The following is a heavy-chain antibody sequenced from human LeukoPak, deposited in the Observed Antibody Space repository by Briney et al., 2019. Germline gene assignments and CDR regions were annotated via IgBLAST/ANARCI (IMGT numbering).Heavy chain of an antibody. CDR1: GGSISSYY. D-gene: IGHD6-13*01. V-gene: IGHV4-4*07. J-gene: IGHJ2*01. CDR2: IDTSGNT. CDR3: ARVSSSWYQDWYFDL. Sequence: SETLSLTCTVSGGSISSYYWSWIRQPAGKGLEWIGRIDTSGNTNYKPSLKSRVTMSVDTSKNPFSLKLSSVTAADTAVYYCARVSSSWYQDWYFDLWGRGTLVTVSS.